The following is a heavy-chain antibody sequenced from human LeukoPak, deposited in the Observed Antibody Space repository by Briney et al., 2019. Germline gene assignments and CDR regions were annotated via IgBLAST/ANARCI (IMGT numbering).Heavy chain of an antibody. V-gene: IGHV3-23*01. Sequence: GGSLRLSCAASGFTFSSYAMSWVRQAPGKGLEWVSAISRSGGSTYYAGSVKGRFTISRDNSKNTLYLQMNSLRAEDTAVYYCAKGLWFGELSWFDPWGQGTLVTVSS. J-gene: IGHJ5*02. CDR3: AKGLWFGELSWFDP. CDR1: GFTFSSYA. CDR2: ISRSGGST. D-gene: IGHD3-10*01.